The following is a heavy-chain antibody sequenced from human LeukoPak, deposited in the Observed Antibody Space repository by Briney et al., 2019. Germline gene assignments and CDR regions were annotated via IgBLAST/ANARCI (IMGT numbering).Heavy chain of an antibody. J-gene: IGHJ4*02. Sequence: SETLSLTCNVSGGSINNYYWSWLRQPPGKGLEWIGYIYFTGGTNYNPSLKSRVTMSIDTSKNQFSLKLNSVTAADTAFYYCARGGGLFDYWGQGSLVTVSS. CDR2: IYFTGGT. CDR1: GGSINNYY. V-gene: IGHV4-59*01. D-gene: IGHD3-10*01. CDR3: ARGGGLFDY.